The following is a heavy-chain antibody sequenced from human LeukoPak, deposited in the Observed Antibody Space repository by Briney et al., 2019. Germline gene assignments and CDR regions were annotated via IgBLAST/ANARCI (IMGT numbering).Heavy chain of an antibody. J-gene: IGHJ6*04. CDR1: GGSISSYY. Sequence: PSETLSLTCTVSGGSISSYYWSWIRQPAGKGLEWIGRIYTSGSTNYNPSLKSRVTMSVDTSKNQFSLKLSSVTAADTAVYYCATRGPYSSAGLDVWGKGTTVTVSS. CDR2: IYTSGST. D-gene: IGHD6-25*01. V-gene: IGHV4-4*07. CDR3: ATRGPYSSAGLDV.